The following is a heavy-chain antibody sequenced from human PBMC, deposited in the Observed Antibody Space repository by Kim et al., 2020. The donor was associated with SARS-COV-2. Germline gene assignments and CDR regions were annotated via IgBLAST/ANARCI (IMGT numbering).Heavy chain of an antibody. V-gene: IGHV3-23*01. CDR3: AKDPEFGEFSFFDY. D-gene: IGHD3-10*01. Sequence: SVKGRFTISRDTSKNTLYRQMNSLRAEETAVYYCAKDPEFGEFSFFDYWGQGTLVTVSS. J-gene: IGHJ4*02.